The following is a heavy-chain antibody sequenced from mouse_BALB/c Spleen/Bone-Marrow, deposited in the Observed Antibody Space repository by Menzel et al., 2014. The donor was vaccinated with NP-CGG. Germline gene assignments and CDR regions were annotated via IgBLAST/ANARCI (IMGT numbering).Heavy chain of an antibody. Sequence: EVKVEESGGGLVKPGGSLKLSCEASGFTFSDSYMYWVRQTPEKRLEWVATISDSGSYIYYLDSVKGRFTIPRDNAKNNLYLQMSSLKSEDTAIYYCTKVDRYYVMDYWGQGTSVTVSS. CDR2: ISDSGSYI. V-gene: IGHV5-4*02. D-gene: IGHD2-14*01. CDR3: TKVDRYYVMDY. CDR1: GFTFSDSY. J-gene: IGHJ4*01.